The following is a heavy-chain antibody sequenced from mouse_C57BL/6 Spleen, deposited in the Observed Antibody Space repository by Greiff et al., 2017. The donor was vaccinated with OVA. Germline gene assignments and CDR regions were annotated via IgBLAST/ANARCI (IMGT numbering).Heavy chain of an antibody. V-gene: IGHV12-3*01. CDR2: ITHSGET. CDR1: GFPITSGYY. J-gene: IGHJ1*03. Sequence: QVQLKESGPGLVKPSQSLFLTCSITGFPITSGYYWIWIRQSPGKPLEWMGYITHSGETFYNPSLQSPISITRETSKNQFFLQLDSWTTEDTTKYYWAGGRDCYWYFCGRGTRTTGTVSS. CDR3: AGGRDCYWYFCG.